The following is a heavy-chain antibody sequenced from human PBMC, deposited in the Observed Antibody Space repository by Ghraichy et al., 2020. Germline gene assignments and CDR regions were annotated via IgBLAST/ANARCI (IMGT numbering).Heavy chain of an antibody. CDR2: ISANNGDT. CDR1: GYTFSSYG. CDR3: AKYGSGTFGDY. Sequence: ASVKVSCKASGYTFSSYGIGWARQAPGQGLEWMGWISANNGDTHSAQKLQGRVTLTTDGSTNTAYMELRSLRSDDTAVYYCAKYGSGTFGDYWGQGTLVTVSS. J-gene: IGHJ4*02. D-gene: IGHD3-10*01. V-gene: IGHV1-18*01.